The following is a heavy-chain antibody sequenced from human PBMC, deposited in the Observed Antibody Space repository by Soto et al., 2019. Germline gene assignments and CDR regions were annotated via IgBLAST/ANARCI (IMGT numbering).Heavy chain of an antibody. CDR1: GGSISSGGYS. Sequence: SETLSLTCAVSGGSISSGGYSWSWIRQPPGKGLEWIGYIYHSGSTYYNPSLKSRVTISVDTSKNQFSLKLSSVTAADTAVYYCARGGSSSWYPRRWFDPWGQGTLVTVSS. D-gene: IGHD6-13*01. CDR2: IYHSGST. V-gene: IGHV4-30-2*01. J-gene: IGHJ5*02. CDR3: ARGGSSSWYPRRWFDP.